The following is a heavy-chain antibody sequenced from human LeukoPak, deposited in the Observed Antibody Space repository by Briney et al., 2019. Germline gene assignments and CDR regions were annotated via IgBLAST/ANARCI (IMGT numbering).Heavy chain of an antibody. CDR3: ARYYYASGRDY. D-gene: IGHD3-10*01. CDR1: GFTFSSYA. V-gene: IGHV3-7*01. CDR2: IQPDGSEK. J-gene: IGHJ4*02. Sequence: PGGSLRLSCAASGFTFSSYAMSWVRQAPGKGLEWVANIQPDGSEKHYVDSVKGRFTISRDNAKNSVYLQMNSLRAEDMAVYYCARYYYASGRDYWGQGTLVTVSS.